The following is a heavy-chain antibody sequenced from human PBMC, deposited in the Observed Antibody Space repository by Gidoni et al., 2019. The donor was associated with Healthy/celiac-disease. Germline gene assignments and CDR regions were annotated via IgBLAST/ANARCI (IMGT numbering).Heavy chain of an antibody. J-gene: IGHJ3*02. Sequence: EVQLLESGGGLVQPWVSLILSCAASGFTFSSYAMSWVRQAPGKGLEWVSAISGSGGSTYYAETVKGRFTISRDNSKNTLYLQMNSLRAEDTAVYYCAKVAYNWNPGVAFDIWGQGTMVTVSS. CDR3: AKVAYNWNPGVAFDI. CDR1: GFTFSSYA. D-gene: IGHD1-20*01. CDR2: ISGSGGST. V-gene: IGHV3-23*01.